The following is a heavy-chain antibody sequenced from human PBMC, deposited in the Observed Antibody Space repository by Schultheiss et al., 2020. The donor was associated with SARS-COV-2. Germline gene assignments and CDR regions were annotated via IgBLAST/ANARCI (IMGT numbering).Heavy chain of an antibody. V-gene: IGHV3-48*03. CDR2: ISSSGSSI. J-gene: IGHJ6*02. D-gene: IGHD5-12*01. Sequence: GGSLRLSCAASGFTFSSYEMNWVRQAPGKGLEWVSYISSSGSSIYYADSAKGRFTISRDNANNSLYLQMNSLRAEDTAVYYCARDTGGYDFSGYYYYYYGMDVWGQGTTVTVSS. CDR1: GFTFSSYE. CDR3: ARDTGGYDFSGYYYYYYGMDV.